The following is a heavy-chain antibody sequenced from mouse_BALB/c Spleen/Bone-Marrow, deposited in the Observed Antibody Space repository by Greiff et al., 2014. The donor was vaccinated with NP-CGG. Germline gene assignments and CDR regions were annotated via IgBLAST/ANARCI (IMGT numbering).Heavy chain of an antibody. V-gene: IGHV14-3*02. Sequence: LQQPGGELLKPGASVKLSCTASGFKIKNTYMHWGRQRPGQGLGWVGRIDPANGNTKYDPKFQGKATITADTSSNTAYLQLSSLTSEDTAVYYCAPYYYGSSQFAYWGQGTLVTVSA. CDR3: APYYYGSSQFAY. D-gene: IGHD1-1*01. CDR1: GFKIKNTY. CDR2: IDPANGNT. J-gene: IGHJ3*01.